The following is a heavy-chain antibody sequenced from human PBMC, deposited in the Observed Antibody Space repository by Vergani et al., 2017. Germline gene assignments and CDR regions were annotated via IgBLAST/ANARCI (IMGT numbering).Heavy chain of an antibody. D-gene: IGHD3-10*01. CDR1: GFTFSSYW. J-gene: IGHJ6*03. CDR2: IKQDGSEK. Sequence: EVQLVESGGGLVQPGGSLRLSCAASGFTFSSYWMSWVRQAPGKGLEWVANIKQDGSEKYYVDSVKGRVTIYRDNAKNSLYLQMNSLRAEDTAVYYCARESILLWFGELFAYYYYMDVWGKGTTVTVSS. CDR3: ARESILLWFGELFAYYYYMDV. V-gene: IGHV3-7*01.